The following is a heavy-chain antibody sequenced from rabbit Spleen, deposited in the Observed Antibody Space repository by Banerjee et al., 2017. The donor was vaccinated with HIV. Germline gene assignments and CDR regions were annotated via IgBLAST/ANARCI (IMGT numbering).Heavy chain of an antibody. Sequence: QSLEESGGDLVKPGASLTLTCTASGVSFSSSSYMCWVRQAPGKGLEWIACIDTGSSGFTYFATWAQGRFTCSKTSSTTVTLQMTSLTAADTATYFCARDTSSSFSSYGMDLWGQGTLVTVS. V-gene: IGHV1S40*01. D-gene: IGHD1-1*01. CDR1: GVSFSSSSY. J-gene: IGHJ6*01. CDR3: ARDTSSSFSSYGMDL. CDR2: IDTGSSGFT.